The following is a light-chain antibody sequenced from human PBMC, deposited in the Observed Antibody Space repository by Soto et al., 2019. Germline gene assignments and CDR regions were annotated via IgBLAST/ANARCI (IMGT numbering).Light chain of an antibody. V-gene: IGKV1-5*01. CDR2: DAS. Sequence: DIQMTQSPSTLSASVGDRVTITCRASESVSSFLAWYQQKPGKAPKLLIHDASSLESGVPSRFSGSGSGTEFTLTISSLQPDDFATYYCQHYKSLWTFGQGPKVEI. CDR1: ESVSSF. CDR3: QHYKSLWT. J-gene: IGKJ1*01.